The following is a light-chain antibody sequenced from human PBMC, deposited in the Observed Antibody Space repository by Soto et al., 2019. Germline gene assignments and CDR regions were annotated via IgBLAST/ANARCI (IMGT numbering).Light chain of an antibody. V-gene: IGKV3-11*01. CDR1: QSVSRY. CDR2: DAS. CDR3: QQRSNWPIT. Sequence: EITLKQSPATLSLSPGERATLSCRASQSVSRYLAWYQQKPGQAPRLLIYDASNRATGIPARFSGSGSGTDFTLTISSLEPEDFAVYYCQQRSNWPITFGQGTRLEIK. J-gene: IGKJ5*01.